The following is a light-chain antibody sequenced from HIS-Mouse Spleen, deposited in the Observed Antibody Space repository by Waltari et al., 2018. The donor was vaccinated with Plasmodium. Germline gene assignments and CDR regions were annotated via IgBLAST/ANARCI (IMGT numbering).Light chain of an antibody. Sequence: ELVMTQSPATLSVSPGERATLSCRASQSVSSNLAWYQQQPGQAPRLLIYGASPRATGIPARFSGSGSGTEFTLTISSLQSEDFAVYYCQQYNNWSFTFGPGTKVDIK. CDR3: QQYNNWSFT. CDR2: GAS. V-gene: IGKV3-15*01. CDR1: QSVSSN. J-gene: IGKJ3*01.